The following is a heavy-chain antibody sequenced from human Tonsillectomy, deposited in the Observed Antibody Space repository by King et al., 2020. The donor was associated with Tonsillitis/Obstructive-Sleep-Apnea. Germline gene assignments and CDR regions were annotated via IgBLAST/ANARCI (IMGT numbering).Heavy chain of an antibody. D-gene: IGHD5-12*01. V-gene: IGHV3-33*01. CDR2: IWYDGSNK. CDR1: GFTFSSYG. Sequence: QLVQSGGGVVQPGRSLRLSCAASGFTFSSYGMHWVRQAPGKGLEWVAVIWYDGSNKYYADSVKGRFTISRDNSKNKLYLQMNSLRAEDTAVYYCARENSGYDYGRDYYYYMDVWGKGTTVTVSS. CDR3: ARENSGYDYGRDYYYYMDV. J-gene: IGHJ6*03.